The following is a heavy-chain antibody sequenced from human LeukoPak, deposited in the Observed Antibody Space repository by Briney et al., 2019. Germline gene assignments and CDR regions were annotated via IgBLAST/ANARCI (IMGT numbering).Heavy chain of an antibody. J-gene: IGHJ6*03. CDR1: GYTFTGYY. V-gene: IGHV1-2*02. Sequence: ASVKVSCKASGYTFTGYYMHWVRQAPGQGLEWMGWINPNSGGTNYAQKLQGRVTMTTDTSTSTAYMELRSLRSDDTAVYYCARDDYGGNWGPYYYYYMDVWGKGTTVTVSS. CDR2: INPNSGGT. D-gene: IGHD4-23*01. CDR3: ARDDYGGNWGPYYYYYMDV.